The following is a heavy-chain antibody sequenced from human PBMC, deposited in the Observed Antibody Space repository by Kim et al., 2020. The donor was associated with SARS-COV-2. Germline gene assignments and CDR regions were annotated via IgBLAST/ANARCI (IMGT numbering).Heavy chain of an antibody. D-gene: IGHD1-1*01. CDR3: ARDYRGNSAFGY. Sequence: NSNPSLKSRVTISVDTSRKQFALKLTSVTAADTAVYYCARDYRGNSAFGYWGQGTLVTVSS. V-gene: IGHV4-59*01. J-gene: IGHJ4*02.